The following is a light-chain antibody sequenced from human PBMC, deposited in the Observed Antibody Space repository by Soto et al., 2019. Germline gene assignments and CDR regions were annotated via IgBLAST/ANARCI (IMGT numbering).Light chain of an antibody. CDR3: LQYFRWRT. V-gene: IGKV3-15*01. J-gene: IGKJ1*01. CDR1: QSLSSS. CDR2: DAS. Sequence: EIVMTQSPATLSVSPGERATLSCRASQSLSSSLAWYQQKPGQAPRLLIYDASTRATDIPARFSGSGSGTEFTLTISSLQSEDSAVYHCLQYFRWRTFGQGTKVEIK.